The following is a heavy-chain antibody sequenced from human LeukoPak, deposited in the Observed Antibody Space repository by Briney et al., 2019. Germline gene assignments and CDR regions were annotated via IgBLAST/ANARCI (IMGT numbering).Heavy chain of an antibody. CDR2: IKSQIGGGTR. Sequence: GGSLRLSCAASGFTVTNAWMSWVRQAPGKGLEWVGRIKSQIGGGTRDYAAHVKGRFTISKDDSKNTLYLQMNGLKTDDTAVYYCTTGDWTAGNWGQGTLVTVSS. V-gene: IGHV3-15*01. D-gene: IGHD3/OR15-3a*01. CDR3: TTGDWTAGN. CDR1: GFTVTNAW. J-gene: IGHJ4*02.